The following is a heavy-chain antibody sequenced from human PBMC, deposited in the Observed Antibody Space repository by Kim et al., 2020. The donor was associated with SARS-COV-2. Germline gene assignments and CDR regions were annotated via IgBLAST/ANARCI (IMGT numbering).Heavy chain of an antibody. CDR3: ASEEYSSSSGNYYYYYGMDV. J-gene: IGHJ6*02. V-gene: IGHV3-30*07. D-gene: IGHD6-6*01. Sequence: RLTISRDNSKNTLYLQMNSLRAEDTAVYYCASEEYSSSSGNYYYYYGMDVWGQGTTVTVSS.